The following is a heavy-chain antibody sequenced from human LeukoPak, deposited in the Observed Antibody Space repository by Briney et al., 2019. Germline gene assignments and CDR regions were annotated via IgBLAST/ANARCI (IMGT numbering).Heavy chain of an antibody. J-gene: IGHJ3*02. CDR3: AKTLRQDIVVVPAAPDAFDI. CDR2: ISSSGGTI. V-gene: IGHV3-48*03. CDR1: GFTFSSYA. Sequence: GGSLRLSCAASGFTFSSYAINWVRQAPGKGLEWVSYISSSGGTIYYADSVKGRFTISRDNAKNSLYLQMNSLRAEDTAVYYCAKTLRQDIVVVPAAPDAFDIWGQGTMVTVSS. D-gene: IGHD2-2*01.